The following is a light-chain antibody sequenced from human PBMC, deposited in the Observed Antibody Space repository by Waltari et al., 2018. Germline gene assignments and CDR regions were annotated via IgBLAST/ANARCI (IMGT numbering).Light chain of an antibody. CDR3: QVWDRSSDVV. J-gene: IGLJ3*02. CDR2: DYR. Sequence: SYVLTQPPSVSVAPVQTARIPCGGNSIEDKTGHWYQQRPGQAPVLVVFDYRDRPEGIPERFPGYHFGNPATLTLSRVDAGDEADYSCQVWDRSSDVVFGRGTKLTVL. V-gene: IGLV3-21*02. CDR1: SIEDKT.